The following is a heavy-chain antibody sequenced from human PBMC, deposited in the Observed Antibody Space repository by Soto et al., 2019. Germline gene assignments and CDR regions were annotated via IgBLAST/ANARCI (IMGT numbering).Heavy chain of an antibody. CDR2: ISQNESDK. CDR3: ARDVDYDGSGYRLRGSDY. V-gene: IGHV3-30-3*01. J-gene: IGHJ4*02. Sequence: QVQLVESGGAVVQPGRSLRLSCAVSGFTLRNYAMHWVRQAPGKGLEWVALISQNESDKPSPDSVKGRFTTSRDSYTNTRYMQMSSLRPEDTAVYYCARDVDYDGSGYRLRGSDYWGQGTLVVVSS. D-gene: IGHD3-22*01. CDR1: GFTLRNYA.